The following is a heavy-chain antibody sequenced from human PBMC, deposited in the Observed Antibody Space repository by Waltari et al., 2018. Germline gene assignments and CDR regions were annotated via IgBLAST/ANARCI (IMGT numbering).Heavy chain of an antibody. CDR1: GFTFSRYW. CDR3: ASYMTTVPLSAFDI. CDR2: SNSDGSSK. V-gene: IGHV3-74*01. D-gene: IGHD4-17*01. Sequence: EVQLVESGGGLVQTGGSLRLSCAASGFTFSRYWMHWVRQAPGKGLVWVSSSNSDGSSKSYSDSVKGRFTISRANAKTSPVLQMNSLGAVDTAVYYCASYMTTVPLSAFDIWGQGTMVTVSS. J-gene: IGHJ3*02.